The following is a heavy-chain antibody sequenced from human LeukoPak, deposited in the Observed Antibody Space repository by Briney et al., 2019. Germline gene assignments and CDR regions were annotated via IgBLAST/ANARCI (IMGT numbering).Heavy chain of an antibody. CDR3: ARSNYYGSGSFDY. J-gene: IGHJ4*02. CDR2: IYYSGST. CDR1: GGSMSRYY. D-gene: IGHD3-10*01. V-gene: IGHV4-59*01. Sequence: KPSETLSLTCTVSGGSMSRYYWNWIRQPPGKGLEWIGYIYYSGSTKYNPSLKSRVTISVDTSENQFSLKLRSVTAADTAVYYCARSNYYGSGSFDYWGQGTLVTVSS.